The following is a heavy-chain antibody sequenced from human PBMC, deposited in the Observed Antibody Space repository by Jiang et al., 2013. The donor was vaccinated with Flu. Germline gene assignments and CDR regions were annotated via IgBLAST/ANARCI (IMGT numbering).Heavy chain of an antibody. Sequence: GLVKPSETLSLTCTVSGGSISSHYWSWIRQPPGKGLEWIGYIYYSGSTNYNPSLKSRVTISVDTSKNQFSLKLSSVTAADTAVYYCAREDSSGWSGGDYFDYVGPGNPGHRLL. CDR2: IYYSGST. CDR1: GGSISSHY. CDR3: AREDSSGWSGGDYFDY. D-gene: IGHD6-19*01. V-gene: IGHV4-59*11. J-gene: IGHJ4*02.